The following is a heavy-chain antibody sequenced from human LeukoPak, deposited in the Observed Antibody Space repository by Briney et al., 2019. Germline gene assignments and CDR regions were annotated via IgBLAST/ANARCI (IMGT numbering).Heavy chain of an antibody. D-gene: IGHD4-11*01. V-gene: IGHV3-21*01. Sequence: GGSLRLSCAASGFTFSSYSMNWVRQAPGKGLEWVSSISSSSYIYYADSVKGRFTISRDNAKNSLYLQMNSLRAEDTAVYYCARVLGVPTVWDFWGQGALVTVSS. CDR3: ARVLGVPTVWDF. CDR1: GFTFSSYS. CDR2: ISSSSYI. J-gene: IGHJ4*02.